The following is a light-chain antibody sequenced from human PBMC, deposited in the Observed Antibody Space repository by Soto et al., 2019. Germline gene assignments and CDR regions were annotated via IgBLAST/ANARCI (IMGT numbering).Light chain of an antibody. Sequence: QSALTQPPSVSGSPGQSVTISCTGTSSDVGSYNRVSWYQQTPGTAPKLMISEVTNRPSGVPDRFSGSKSGNTASLTISGLRAEDEADYYCSSYRSGDTFVFGPGTKVTVL. CDR2: EVT. V-gene: IGLV2-18*02. CDR3: SSYRSGDTFV. J-gene: IGLJ1*01. CDR1: SSDVGSYNR.